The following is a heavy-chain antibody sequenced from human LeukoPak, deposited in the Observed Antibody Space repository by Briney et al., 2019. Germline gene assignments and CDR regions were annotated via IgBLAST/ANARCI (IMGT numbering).Heavy chain of an antibody. CDR3: ASSLRVREAFDY. J-gene: IGHJ4*02. CDR2: MNPSSGNT. V-gene: IGHV1-8*01. CDR1: GYTLTSYD. D-gene: IGHD5/OR15-5a*01. Sequence: ASVKVSCKASGYTLTSYDINWVRQATGQGLEWMGWMNPSSGNTGYAQKFQARVTMTRNTSISTAYMELSSLRSEDTAVYYCASSLRVREAFDYWGQGTLVTVSS.